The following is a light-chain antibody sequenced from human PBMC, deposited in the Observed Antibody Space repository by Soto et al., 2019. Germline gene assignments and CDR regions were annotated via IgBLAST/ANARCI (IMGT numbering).Light chain of an antibody. CDR1: QGISTW. J-gene: IGKJ5*01. V-gene: IGKV1-12*01. CDR2: TAS. Sequence: DIQMTQSPSSLSASVGDRVTITCRAGQGISTWLAWYQQKPGKAPKLLIYTASRLQSGVPPRFSGSGSGTDFTLTINSLQPEDFATYYCQQVNSFPSTFGQGTRLEIK. CDR3: QQVNSFPST.